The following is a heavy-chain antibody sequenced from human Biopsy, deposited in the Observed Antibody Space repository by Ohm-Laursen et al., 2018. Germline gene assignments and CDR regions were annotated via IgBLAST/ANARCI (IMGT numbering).Heavy chain of an antibody. CDR3: ARHPTGFWFDP. CDR2: IFYTGII. J-gene: IGHJ5*02. CDR1: GGSVSSNTDY. V-gene: IGHV4-39*01. Sequence: TLSLTCTVSGGSVSSNTDYWAWLRQPPGKGLEWIGSIFYTGIIFYNPSLKSQVSISVDTSKNQFSLNLNSVTASDTALYYCARHPTGFWFDPWGQGTLVIVSS.